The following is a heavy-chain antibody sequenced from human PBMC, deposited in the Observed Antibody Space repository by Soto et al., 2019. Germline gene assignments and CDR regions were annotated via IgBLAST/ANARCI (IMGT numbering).Heavy chain of an antibody. D-gene: IGHD3-22*01. J-gene: IGHJ4*02. CDR1: GFSFSDYE. V-gene: IGHV3-48*03. Sequence: EVQLLESGGALVQPGGSLRLSCAASGFSFSDYEMNWVRQAPGKGLEWVSYSSRSGSTIEYADSVKGRFTISRDYAKTSLYLQMNSLRVEDTAVYYCAIGYYSKKFDYWGQGTLVSVSS. CDR2: SSRSGSTI. CDR3: AIGYYSKKFDY.